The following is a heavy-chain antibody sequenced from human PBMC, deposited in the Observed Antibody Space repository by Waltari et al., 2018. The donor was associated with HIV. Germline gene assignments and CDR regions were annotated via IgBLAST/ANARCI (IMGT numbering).Heavy chain of an antibody. V-gene: IGHV3-23*01. D-gene: IGHD5-18*01. Sequence: EVQLLESGGDLVQPGGSLRLSCAASGFIFSNNDMSWVRQAPGKGLEWGSSISGNGRDTNYAASVKGRFTISRDNSKNILYLQMNSLQAEDTAVYFCAGGFSHVLDYWGQGTLVTVSS. CDR2: ISGNGRDT. CDR1: GFIFSNND. CDR3: AGGFSHVLDY. J-gene: IGHJ4*02.